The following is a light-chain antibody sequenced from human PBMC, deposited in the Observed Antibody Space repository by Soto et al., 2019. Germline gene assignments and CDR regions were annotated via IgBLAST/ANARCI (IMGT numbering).Light chain of an antibody. J-gene: IGKJ1*01. Sequence: EIVLTQSPDTLSLSPGERATLSCRASQFFGSDYLAWYQHKPGQPPRLLIYGASRRATGIPDRFSGSGSGTDFTLTISSLEPEDFAMYYCQKYDGTGTFGQGTKVEIK. V-gene: IGKV3-20*01. CDR1: QFFGSDY. CDR3: QKYDGTGT. CDR2: GAS.